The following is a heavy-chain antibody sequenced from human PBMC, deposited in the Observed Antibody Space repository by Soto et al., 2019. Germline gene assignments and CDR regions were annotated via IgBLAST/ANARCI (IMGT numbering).Heavy chain of an antibody. J-gene: IGHJ4*02. CDR3: ARVRSVAGHIDY. V-gene: IGHV4-31*03. D-gene: IGHD6-19*01. CDR2: IYYSGST. Sequence: SETLSLTCTVSGGSISSGGYYWSWIRQHPGKGLEWIGYIYYSGSTYYNPSLKSRVTISVDTSKNQFSLKLSSVTAADTAVYYCARVRSVAGHIDYWGQGTLVTVSS. CDR1: GGSISSGGYY.